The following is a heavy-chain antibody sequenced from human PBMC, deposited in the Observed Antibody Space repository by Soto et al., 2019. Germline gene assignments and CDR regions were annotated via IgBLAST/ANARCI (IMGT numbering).Heavy chain of an antibody. V-gene: IGHV4-31*02. CDR3: ASIYDSSGYYYGNNWFDP. J-gene: IGHJ5*02. CDR2: IYYSGGT. D-gene: IGHD3-22*01. CDR1: GASIGNRDDY. Sequence: SETLSLTWTVSGASIGNRDDYWSWIRQHPGKGLEWIGYIYYSGGTYYNPSLKSRVTISVDTSKNQFSLELSSVTAADTAVYYCASIYDSSGYYYGNNWFDPWGQGTLVTVSS.